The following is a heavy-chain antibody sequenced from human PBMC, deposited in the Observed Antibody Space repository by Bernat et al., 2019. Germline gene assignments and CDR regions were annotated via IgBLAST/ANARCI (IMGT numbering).Heavy chain of an antibody. J-gene: IGHJ4*02. CDR3: ARGRGGYSGYDFDY. D-gene: IGHD5-12*01. Sequence: QVQLQESGPGLVKPSETLSLTCAVYGGSFSGYYWSWIRQPPGKGLEWIGEINHSGSTNYNPSLKSRVTISVDTSKNQFSLKLSSVTAADTAVYYCARGRGGYSGYDFDYWGQGTLVTVSS. V-gene: IGHV4-34*01. CDR1: GGSFSGYY. CDR2: INHSGST.